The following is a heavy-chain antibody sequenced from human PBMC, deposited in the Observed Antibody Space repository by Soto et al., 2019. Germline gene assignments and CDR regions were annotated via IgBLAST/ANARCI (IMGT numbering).Heavy chain of an antibody. J-gene: IGHJ4*02. CDR2: VSGGGTT. D-gene: IGHD1-1*01. CDR1: GFTFSSCT. CDR3: AREVQPVVRREYDC. V-gene: IGHV3-21*01. Sequence: EVQLVESGGDLVKPGGSLRLSCAVSGFTFSSCTMNWVRQAPGKGLEWVSSVSGGGTTYYADSVKGRFTISRDNARNSLYLQMNSLRTEDTAVYDCAREVQPVVRREYDCWGQGTLVTVSS.